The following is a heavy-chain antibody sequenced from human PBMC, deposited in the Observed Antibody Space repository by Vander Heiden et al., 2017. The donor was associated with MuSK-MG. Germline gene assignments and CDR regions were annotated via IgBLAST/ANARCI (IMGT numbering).Heavy chain of an antibody. CDR1: GFTFSSYS. J-gene: IGHJ4*02. CDR2: ISSSSSTI. CDR3: AREAGIFGVVIWARVMYYFDY. D-gene: IGHD3-3*01. V-gene: IGHV3-48*04. Sequence: EVQLVESGGGLVQPGGSLRLSCAASGFTFSSYSMNWVRQAPGKVLEWVSYISSSSSTIYYADSVKGRFTISRDNAKNSLYLQMNSLRAEDTAVYYCAREAGIFGVVIWARVMYYFDYWGQGTLVTVSS.